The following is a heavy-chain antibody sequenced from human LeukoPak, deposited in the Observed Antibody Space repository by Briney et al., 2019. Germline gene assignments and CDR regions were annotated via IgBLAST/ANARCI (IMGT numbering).Heavy chain of an antibody. CDR3: ARDSASVWPGSSGWSNWFDP. J-gene: IGHJ5*02. D-gene: IGHD6-19*01. CDR2: ISPYNGNT. Sequence: SVKVSCKASGYTFTGYYMHWVRQAPGQGLEWMAWISPYNGNTNYAQKFQGRVTMTTDTSTSTAYMELRSLRADDTAVYYCARDSASVWPGSSGWSNWFDPWGQGTLVTVSS. V-gene: IGHV1-18*04. CDR1: GYTFTGYY.